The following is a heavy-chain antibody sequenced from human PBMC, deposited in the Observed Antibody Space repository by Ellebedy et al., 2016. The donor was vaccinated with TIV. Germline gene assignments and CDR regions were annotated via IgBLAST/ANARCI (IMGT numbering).Heavy chain of an antibody. J-gene: IGHJ6*02. V-gene: IGHV3-11*06. D-gene: IGHD5-24*01. CDR3: ARDRDGYDLNYYGIDV. Sequence: GGSLRLSXAASGFTFTDYYMTWIRQAPGKGLEWVSYISGSSSHTSYADSVKGRFTISRDNAKNSLYLQMNSLRAEDTAVYYCARDRDGYDLNYYGIDVWGQGTTVTVSS. CDR2: ISGSSSHT. CDR1: GFTFTDYY.